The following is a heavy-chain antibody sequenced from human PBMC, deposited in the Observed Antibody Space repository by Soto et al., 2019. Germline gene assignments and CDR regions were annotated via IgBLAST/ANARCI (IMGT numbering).Heavy chain of an antibody. V-gene: IGHV1-8*01. D-gene: IGHD1-26*01. CDR3: ARGVTAGVDY. CDR1: GYSFTSLD. CDR2: MQPSSGRT. Sequence: RASVKVSCKASGYSFTSLDINWVRQTTGQGLEWMGWMQPSSGRTGYAQKFQGRVTMNRDTSINAAYMELSSLTSDDTAVYYGARGVTAGVDYWGQGTLVTVSS. J-gene: IGHJ4*02.